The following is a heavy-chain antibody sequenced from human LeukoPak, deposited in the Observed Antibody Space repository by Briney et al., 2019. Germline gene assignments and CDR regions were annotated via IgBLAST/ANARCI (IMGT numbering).Heavy chain of an antibody. CDR3: AKTKGYSYGYYFDY. D-gene: IGHD5-18*01. Sequence: GGSLRLSCAASGFTFSSYAMHWVRQSLGKGLEWVAVMSYDGFNKYYADSAKGRFTISRDNSKNTLYLQMNSLRAEDTAVHYCAKTKGYSYGYYFDYWGQGTLVTVSS. CDR2: MSYDGFNK. J-gene: IGHJ4*02. CDR1: GFTFSSYA. V-gene: IGHV3-30*18.